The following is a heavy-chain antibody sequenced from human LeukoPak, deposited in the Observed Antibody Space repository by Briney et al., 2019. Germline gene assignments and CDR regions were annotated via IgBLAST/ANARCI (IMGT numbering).Heavy chain of an antibody. V-gene: IGHV4-61*02. CDR3: ARSQARVDPSRDCFDP. CDR2: IYTGGST. Sequence: SETLSLTCTVSGGSISSGSYYWGWIRQPAGKGPEWIGRIYTGGSTNYNPSLKSRVTISIDTSKNQFSLKLSSVTAADTAMYYCARSQARVDPSRDCFDPWGQGTLVTVSS. CDR1: GGSISSGSYY. D-gene: IGHD5-12*01. J-gene: IGHJ5*02.